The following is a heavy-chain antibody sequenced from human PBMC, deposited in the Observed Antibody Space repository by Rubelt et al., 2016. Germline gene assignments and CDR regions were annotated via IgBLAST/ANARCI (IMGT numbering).Heavy chain of an antibody. CDR2: IYYSGST. CDR3: ARDSGSRIFDY. CDR1: GGSISSGGYY. Sequence: QVQPQESGPGLVKPSQTLSLTCTVSGGSISSGGYYWSWIRQHPGKGLEWIGYIYYSGSTYYNRALKSRVTISVDTSKNQFSLKLSSVTAADTAVYYCARDSGSRIFDYWGQGTLVTVSS. J-gene: IGHJ4*02. V-gene: IGHV4-31*03. D-gene: IGHD2/OR15-2a*01.